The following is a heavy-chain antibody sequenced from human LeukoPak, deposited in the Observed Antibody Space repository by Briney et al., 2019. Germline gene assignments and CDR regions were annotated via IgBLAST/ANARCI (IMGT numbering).Heavy chain of an antibody. CDR2: ISSSGST. CDR1: GDSISSGSYY. CDR3: ARGPYSYDSSGAFDI. V-gene: IGHV4-61*02. D-gene: IGHD3-22*01. J-gene: IGHJ3*02. Sequence: SQTLSLTCTVSGDSISSGSYYWSWIRQPAGKGLEWIGRISSSGSTNYNPSLKSRVTISVDTSKNQFSLKLSSVTAADTAVYFCARGPYSYDSSGAFDIWGQGTMVTVSS.